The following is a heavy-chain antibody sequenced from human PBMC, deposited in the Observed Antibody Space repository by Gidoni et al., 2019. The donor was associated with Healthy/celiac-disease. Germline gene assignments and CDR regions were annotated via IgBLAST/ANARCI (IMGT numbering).Heavy chain of an antibody. CDR3: AIWVRSAGDAMDF. D-gene: IGHD2-21*01. J-gene: IGHJ6*02. CDR2: KNPSGVRT. Sequence: QEQLVQSGAEVKKLGASVTVTCSDSGYTSTSDYMHWVRQAPGQGLKWMGKKNPSGVRTSYAQKFQGRVTMTRNTSTIQVYLRPSSRRTEDTAGYCCAIWVRSAGDAMDFWGQGTTVTVSS. V-gene: IGHV1-46*01. CDR1: GYTSTSDY.